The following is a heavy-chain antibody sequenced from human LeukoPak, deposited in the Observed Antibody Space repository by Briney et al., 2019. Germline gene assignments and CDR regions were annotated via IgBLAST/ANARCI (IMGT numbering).Heavy chain of an antibody. CDR3: ARKKLYLVWSDAFDI. J-gene: IGHJ3*02. Sequence: KPSETLSLTCAVYGGSFSGYYWSWIRQPPGKGLEWIGEINHSGSTNYNPSLKSRVTISVDTSKNQFSLNLSSVTAADTAVYYCARKKLYLVWSDAFDIWGQGTVVTVSS. CDR2: INHSGST. V-gene: IGHV4-34*01. CDR1: GGSFSGYY. D-gene: IGHD2-8*01.